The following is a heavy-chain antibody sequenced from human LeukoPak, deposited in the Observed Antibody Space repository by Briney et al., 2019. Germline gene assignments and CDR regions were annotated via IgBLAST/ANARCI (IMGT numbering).Heavy chain of an antibody. D-gene: IGHD2-15*01. J-gene: IGHJ6*02. V-gene: IGHV1-2*02. CDR1: GYTFTGYY. CDR3: ARSESCSGGSCYSPFYYYYYGMDV. Sequence: ASVKVSCKASGYTFTGYYMHWVRQAPGQGLEWMGWINPNSGGTNYAQKFQGRVTMTRDTSISTAYMELSRLRSDDTAVYYCARSESCSGGSCYSPFYYYYYGMDVWGQGTRSPSP. CDR2: INPNSGGT.